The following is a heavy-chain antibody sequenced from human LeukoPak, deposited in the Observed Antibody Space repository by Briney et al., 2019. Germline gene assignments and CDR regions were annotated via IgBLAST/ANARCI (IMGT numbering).Heavy chain of an antibody. CDR1: GYTFTSYA. D-gene: IGHD3-3*01. Sequence: ASVKVSCKASGYTFTSYAMNWVRQAPGQGLEWMGWINTNTGNPTYAQGFTGRFVFSLDTSVSTAYLQISSLKAEDTAVYYCARVGFGDFWSGYYSDYWGQGTLVTVSS. CDR3: ARVGFGDFWSGYYSDY. V-gene: IGHV7-4-1*02. CDR2: INTNTGNP. J-gene: IGHJ4*02.